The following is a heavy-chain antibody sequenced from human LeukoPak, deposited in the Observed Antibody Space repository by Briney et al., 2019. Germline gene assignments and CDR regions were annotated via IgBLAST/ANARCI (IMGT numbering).Heavy chain of an antibody. CDR1: EFTFSDHW. CDR2: IKKDGSKK. Sequence: GGSLTLSCAASEFTFSDHWMTWVRQVPGKGLEWVADIKKDGSKKNEVDSLEGRFTISRDNAKNSLFLQINSLRVEDTAVYYCARGPPYGTRSDYLDYWGQGTLVTVSS. J-gene: IGHJ4*02. CDR3: ARGPPYGTRSDYLDY. V-gene: IGHV3-7*01. D-gene: IGHD3-10*01.